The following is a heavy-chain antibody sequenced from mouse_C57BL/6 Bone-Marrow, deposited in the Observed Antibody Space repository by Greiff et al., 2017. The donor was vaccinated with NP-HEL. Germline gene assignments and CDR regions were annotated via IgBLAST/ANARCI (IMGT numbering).Heavy chain of an antibody. CDR2: INPSSGYT. CDR3: ARDYGSSLWWYFDV. V-gene: IGHV1-4*01. Sequence: VHLVESGAELARPGASVKMSCKASGYTFTSYTMHWVKQRPGQGLEWIGYINPSSGYTKYNQKFKDKATLTADKSSSTAYMQLSSLTSEDSAVYYCARDYGSSLWWYFDVWGTGTTVTVSS. D-gene: IGHD1-1*01. CDR1: GYTFTSYT. J-gene: IGHJ1*03.